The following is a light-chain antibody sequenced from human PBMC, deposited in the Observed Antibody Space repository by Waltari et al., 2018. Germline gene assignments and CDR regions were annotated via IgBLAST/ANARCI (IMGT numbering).Light chain of an antibody. Sequence: QSALTQPASVPGSPGQPITISCTGASSDIGAYDYVSWYQQHPGKAPKLMIYDVSNRPSGVSNRFSGSKSGATASLTISGLQAGDEADYYCSSYTTSSTVVFGGGTKLTVL. CDR1: SSDIGAYDY. V-gene: IGLV2-14*03. CDR2: DVS. CDR3: SSYTTSSTVV. J-gene: IGLJ2*01.